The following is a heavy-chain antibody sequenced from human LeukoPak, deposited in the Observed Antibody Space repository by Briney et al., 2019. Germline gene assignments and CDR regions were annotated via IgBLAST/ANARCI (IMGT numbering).Heavy chain of an antibody. D-gene: IGHD3-9*01. V-gene: IGHV1-18*01. Sequence: ASVKVSCTASGYTFTSYGISWVRQAPGQGLEWMGWISAYKGNTNYAQKLQGRVTMTTDTSTSTAYMELRSLRSDDTAVYYCARDLAVLRYFDWYDLFDYWGQGTLVTVSS. J-gene: IGHJ4*02. CDR2: ISAYKGNT. CDR1: GYTFTSYG. CDR3: ARDLAVLRYFDWYDLFDY.